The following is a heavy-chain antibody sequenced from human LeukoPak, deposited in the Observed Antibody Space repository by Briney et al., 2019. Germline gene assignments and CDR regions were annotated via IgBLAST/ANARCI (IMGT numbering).Heavy chain of an antibody. Sequence: GGSLRLSCAASGFTVSSNYMSWVRQAPGKGLEWVSVIYSGGSTYYADSVKGRFTISRDNSKNTLYLQMNSLRAEDTAVYYCARVSPSDACDIWGQGTMVTVSS. J-gene: IGHJ3*02. CDR3: ARVSPSDACDI. CDR1: GFTVSSNY. V-gene: IGHV3-66*02. CDR2: IYSGGST.